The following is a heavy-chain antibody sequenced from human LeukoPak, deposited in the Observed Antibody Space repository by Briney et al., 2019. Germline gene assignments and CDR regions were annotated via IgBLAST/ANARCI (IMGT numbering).Heavy chain of an antibody. V-gene: IGHV1-18*01. J-gene: IGHJ4*02. CDR2: ISAYNGNT. CDR3: ARGRHGSGSYSIDY. D-gene: IGHD3-10*01. CDR1: GYTFTSYG. Sequence: ASVKVSCKASGYTFTSYGISWVRQAPGQGLEWMGWISAYNGNTNYAQKLQGRVTMTTDTSTSTAYMELSRLRSDDTAVYYCARGRHGSGSYSIDYWGQGTLVTVSS.